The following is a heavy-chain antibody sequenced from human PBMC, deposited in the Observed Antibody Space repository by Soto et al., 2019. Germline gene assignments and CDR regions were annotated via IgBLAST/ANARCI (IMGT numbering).Heavy chain of an antibody. CDR2: IYYSGTT. Sequence: PSETLSLTCTVSGGSISSGGYYWYWIRQHPGKGLEWIGYIYYSGTTYYNPSLKSRVTISVDTSKNQFSLKLSSVTAADTAVYYCAASCVACGGFNYYGMXVWGQGTTVXVSS. V-gene: IGHV4-31*03. D-gene: IGHD2-21*01. J-gene: IGHJ6*02. CDR1: GGSISSGGYY. CDR3: AASCVACGGFNYYGMXV.